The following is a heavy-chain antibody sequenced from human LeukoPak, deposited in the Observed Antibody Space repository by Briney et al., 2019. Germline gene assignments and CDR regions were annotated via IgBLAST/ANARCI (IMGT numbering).Heavy chain of an antibody. J-gene: IGHJ4*02. CDR2: IYYSGTT. D-gene: IGHD3-3*01. V-gene: IGHV4-61*08. CDR3: ARVTVYFDSSTGNHYYFDS. CDR1: GGSISSGGYY. Sequence: SQTLSLTCTVSGGSISSGGYYWSWIRQTPGKGLEWIGYIYYSGTTTYNPSLKSRVTISIDTSKNQFSLQLTSVTAADTAVYYCARVTVYFDSSTGNHYYFDSWGQGTLVIVSS.